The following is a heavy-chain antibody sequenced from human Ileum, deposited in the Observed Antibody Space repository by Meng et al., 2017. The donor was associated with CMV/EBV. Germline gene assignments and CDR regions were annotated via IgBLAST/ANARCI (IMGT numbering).Heavy chain of an antibody. CDR3: ARDGVSSVTDLDY. V-gene: IGHV1-2*02. D-gene: IGHD2-8*01. J-gene: IGHJ4*02. CDR1: GCNLSDDY. Sequence: KASGCNLSDDYMYWVRQAPGQGLECMVWINPKTGGTGSVQKFKGRVSMTRDTSVSTIYMELGGLRPDDTAVYYCARDGVSSVTDLDYWGQGTLVTVSS. CDR2: INPKTGGT.